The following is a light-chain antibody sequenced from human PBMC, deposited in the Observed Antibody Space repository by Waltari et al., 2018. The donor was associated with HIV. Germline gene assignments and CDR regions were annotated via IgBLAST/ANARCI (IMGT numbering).Light chain of an antibody. CDR3: ETWENSLSAGV. V-gene: IGLV1-51*01. CDR1: TSNIGENN. CDR2: GND. J-gene: IGLJ3*02. Sequence: QSVLTQPPSVSAAPGQKVTISCSGRTSNIGENNVDWYQQLPGTAPKLLIYGNDKRPSGIPDRFSGSKSGTSATLDITGVQSGDGADYYCETWENSLSAGVFGGGTKLTVL.